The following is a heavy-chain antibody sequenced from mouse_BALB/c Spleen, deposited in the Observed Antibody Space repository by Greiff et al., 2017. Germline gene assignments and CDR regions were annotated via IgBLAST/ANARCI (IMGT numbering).Heavy chain of an antibody. CDR3: TRTYYYGSSYGFAY. J-gene: IGHJ3*01. V-gene: IGHV1-69*02. D-gene: IGHD1-1*01. Sequence: QVQLQQPGAELVRPGASVKLSCKASGYTFTSYWINWVKQRPGQGLEWIGNIYPSDSYTNYNQKFKDKATLTVDKSSSTAYMQLSRPTSEDSAVYYCTRTYYYGSSYGFAYWGQGTLVTVSA. CDR2: IYPSDSYT. CDR1: GYTFTSYW.